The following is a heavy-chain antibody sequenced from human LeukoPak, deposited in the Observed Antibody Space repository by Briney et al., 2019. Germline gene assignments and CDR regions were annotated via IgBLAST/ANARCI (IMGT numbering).Heavy chain of an antibody. CDR1: GFTFSSYA. CDR2: ISGSGGST. D-gene: IGHD3-22*01. CDR3: AKDEGSSGYKDAFDI. Sequence: GGXXRLSCAASGFTFSSYAMSWVRQAPGKGLEWVSAISGSGGSTYYADSVKGRFTISRDNSKNTLYLQMNSLRAEDTAVYYCAKDEGSSGYKDAFDIWGQGTMVTVSS. V-gene: IGHV3-23*01. J-gene: IGHJ3*02.